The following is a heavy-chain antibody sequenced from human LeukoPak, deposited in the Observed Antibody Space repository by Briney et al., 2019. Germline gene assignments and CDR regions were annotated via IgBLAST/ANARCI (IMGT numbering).Heavy chain of an antibody. V-gene: IGHV1-2*02. CDR3: ASRSYSSSPYYFDY. J-gene: IGHJ4*02. CDR2: INPNSGGT. CDR1: GYTFTGYY. D-gene: IGHD6-6*01. Sequence: GASVKVSCKASGYTFTGYYMHWVRPAPGQGLAWMGWINPNSGGTNYAQKFQGRVTMTRDTSISTAYMELSRLRSDDTAVYYCASRSYSSSPYYFDYWGQGTLVTVSS.